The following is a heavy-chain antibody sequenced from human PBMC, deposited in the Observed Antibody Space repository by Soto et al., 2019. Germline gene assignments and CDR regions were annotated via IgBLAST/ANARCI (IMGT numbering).Heavy chain of an antibody. CDR1: GGSISSGDFY. CDR2: ISYSGST. V-gene: IGHV4-30-4*01. D-gene: IGHD2-15*01. J-gene: IGHJ5*02. CDR3: ARGGPTGGSYKYNWFDP. Sequence: SETLSLTCTVSGGSISSGDFYWSWIRQPPGRGLEWIGYISYSGSTYYNTSLKSRVTISVDTSKNQFSLKLNSVTAADTAVYYCARGGPTGGSYKYNWFDPWGQGTRGTSPQ.